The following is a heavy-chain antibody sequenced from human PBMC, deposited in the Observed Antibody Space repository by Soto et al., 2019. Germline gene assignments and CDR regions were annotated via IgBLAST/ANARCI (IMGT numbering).Heavy chain of an antibody. CDR1: GFTFSSYW. CDR2: IKQDGSEK. V-gene: IGHV3-7*01. CDR3: ATGSGARWYYYYMDV. J-gene: IGHJ6*03. Sequence: HPGGSLRLSCAASGFTFSSYWMSWVRQAPGKGLEWVANIKQDGSEKYYVDSVKGRFTISRDNAKNSLYLQMSSLSAEDTAVYYCATGSGARWYYYYMDVWGKGTTVTVSS. D-gene: IGHD2-15*01.